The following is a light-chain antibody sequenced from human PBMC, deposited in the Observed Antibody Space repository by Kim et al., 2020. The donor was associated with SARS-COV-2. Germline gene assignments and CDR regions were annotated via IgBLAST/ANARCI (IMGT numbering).Light chain of an antibody. CDR1: QDIRNF. Sequence: ASVGDRVTITCQASQDIRNFLNWYQQKPGQAPKVLIYDASNLETGVPSRFSGNKSGTDFTFTISRLQPEDIATYYCQQYDTLPFTFGPGTKVDIK. CDR3: QQYDTLPFT. CDR2: DAS. V-gene: IGKV1-33*01. J-gene: IGKJ3*01.